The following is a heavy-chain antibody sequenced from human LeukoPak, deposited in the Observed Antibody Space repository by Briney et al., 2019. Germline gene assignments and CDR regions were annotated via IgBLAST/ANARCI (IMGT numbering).Heavy chain of an antibody. CDR3: AKAPAAATKYYYGMDV. J-gene: IGHJ6*02. D-gene: IGHD6-13*01. V-gene: IGHV3-23*01. CDR2: ISGSGGAT. CDR1: GFTFSSYA. Sequence: GGSPRLSCAASGFTFSSYAMSWVRQAPGKGLEWVSAISGSGGATYYADSVKGRFTISRDNSKNTLFLHMNSLRVEDTAVYYCAKAPAAATKYYYGMDVWGQGTTVTVSS.